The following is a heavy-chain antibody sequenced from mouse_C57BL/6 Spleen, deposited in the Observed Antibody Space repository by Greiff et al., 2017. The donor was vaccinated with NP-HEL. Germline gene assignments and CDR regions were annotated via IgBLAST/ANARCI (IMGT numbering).Heavy chain of an antibody. CDR1: GYTFTSYT. J-gene: IGHJ4*01. Sequence: VQLQQSGAELARPGASVKMSCKASGYTFTSYTMHWVKQRPGQGLEWIGYINPSSGYTKYNQKFKDKATLTADNSSSTAYMQLSSLTSEESAVYYGARVPILYYYAMDYWGQGTSVTVSS. CDR3: ARVPILYYYAMDY. V-gene: IGHV1-4*01. D-gene: IGHD6-1*01. CDR2: INPSSGYT.